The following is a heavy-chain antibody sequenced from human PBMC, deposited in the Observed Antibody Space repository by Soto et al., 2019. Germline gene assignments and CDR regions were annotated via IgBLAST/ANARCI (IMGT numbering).Heavy chain of an antibody. D-gene: IGHD5-18*01. J-gene: IGHJ6*02. CDR2: IYYSGST. CDR1: GGSISSSSYY. Sequence: SETLSLTCTVSGGSISSSSYYWGWIRQPPGQGLEWIGSIYYSGSTYYNPSLKSRVTISVDTSKNQFSLKLSSVTAADTAVYYCARLTSDGYSYTIYGMDVWGQGTTVTVSS. V-gene: IGHV4-39*01. CDR3: ARLTSDGYSYTIYGMDV.